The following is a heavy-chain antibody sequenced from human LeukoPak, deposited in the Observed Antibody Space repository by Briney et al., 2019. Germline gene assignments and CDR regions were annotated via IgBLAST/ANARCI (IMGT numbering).Heavy chain of an antibody. CDR2: IIPILGIA. V-gene: IGHV1-69*04. D-gene: IGHD5-12*01. J-gene: IGHJ6*02. Sequence: ASVKVSCKASGGTFSSYAISWVRQAPGQGLEWMGRIIPILGIANYAQKFQGRVTITADKSTSTAYMELSSLRSEDTAVYYCARAYSGYDSTDYYYYGMDVWGQETTVTVSS. CDR1: GGTFSSYA. CDR3: ARAYSGYDSTDYYYYGMDV.